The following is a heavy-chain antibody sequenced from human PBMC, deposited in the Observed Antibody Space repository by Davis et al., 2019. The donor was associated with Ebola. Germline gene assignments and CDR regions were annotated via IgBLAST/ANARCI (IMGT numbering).Heavy chain of an antibody. CDR3: QRGSSSWYGKAYYFDY. Sequence: GESLKISCAASGFTFSSYSMNWVRQATGKGLEWVSAIGTAGDTYYPGSVKGRFTISRENAKNSLYLQMNSLRSEDTAVYYCQRGSSSWYGKAYYFDYWGQGTLVTVSS. D-gene: IGHD6-13*01. CDR2: IGTAGDT. V-gene: IGHV3-13*01. CDR1: GFTFSSYS. J-gene: IGHJ4*02.